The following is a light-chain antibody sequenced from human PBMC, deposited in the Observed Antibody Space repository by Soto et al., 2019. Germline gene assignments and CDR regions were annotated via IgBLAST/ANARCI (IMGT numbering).Light chain of an antibody. Sequence: EIVMTQSPVTLSVSPGERATLSCRASQSVSTKLAWYQQKPGQGPRLLIYGASTRATGIPARFSGSGSGTEFTLTITSLQSEDFALYYCQHYSTGLWTFGQGTKVEIK. CDR2: GAS. J-gene: IGKJ1*01. CDR3: QHYSTGLWT. CDR1: QSVSTK. V-gene: IGKV3-15*01.